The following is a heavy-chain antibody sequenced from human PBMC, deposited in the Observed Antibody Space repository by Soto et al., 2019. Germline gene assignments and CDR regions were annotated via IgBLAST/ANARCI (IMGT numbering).Heavy chain of an antibody. J-gene: IGHJ3*02. V-gene: IGHV3-9*01. CDR3: AKDNGQGRDAFDI. CDR1: GFTFDDYA. CDR2: LSWNSGSI. Sequence: EVQLVESGGGLVQPGRSLSLSCAASGFTFDDYAMHWVRQAPGKGLEWVSGLSWNSGSIGYADSVKGRFTISRDNAKNSLYLQMNSLRAEDTALYYCAKDNGQGRDAFDIWGQGTMVTVSS. D-gene: IGHD2-8*01.